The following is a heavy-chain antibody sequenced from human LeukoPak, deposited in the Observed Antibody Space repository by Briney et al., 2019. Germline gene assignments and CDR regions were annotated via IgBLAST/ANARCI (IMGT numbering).Heavy chain of an antibody. CDR3: AKGEDDYGDY. J-gene: IGHJ4*02. CDR2: IYYSGTI. Sequence: SETLSLTCAVSGYSISTSNYWVWIRQPPGKGLEWIGHIYYSGTIYDNPSLRSRVTMSVDTSKNQFSLKLTSVTAVDTAVYYCAKGEDDYGDYWGQGTLVTVSS. V-gene: IGHV4-28*05. CDR1: GYSISTSNY. D-gene: IGHD1-26*01.